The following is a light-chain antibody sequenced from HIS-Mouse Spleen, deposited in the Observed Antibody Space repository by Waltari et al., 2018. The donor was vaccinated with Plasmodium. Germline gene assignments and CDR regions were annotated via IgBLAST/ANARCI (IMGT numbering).Light chain of an antibody. Sequence: DIVMTQSPDSLAASLVERATINCNSSQSVLYSSNNKNYLAWYQQKPGQPPKLLIYWASTRESGVPDRFSGSGSGTDFTLTISSLQAEDVAVYYCQQYYSTPYTFGQGTKLEIK. CDR2: WAS. V-gene: IGKV4-1*01. CDR1: QSVLYSSNNKNY. CDR3: QQYYSTPYT. J-gene: IGKJ2*01.